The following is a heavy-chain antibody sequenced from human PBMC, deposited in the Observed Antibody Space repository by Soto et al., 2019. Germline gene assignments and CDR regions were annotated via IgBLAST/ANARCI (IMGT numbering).Heavy chain of an antibody. Sequence: GGSLRLSCAASGFTFSSYWMHWVRQAPGKGLVWVSRINTDGNSTTYSDSVKGRFTISRDNAKNTLYLQMNSLRAEDTAVYYCASGIAATNARGRYWGQGTLVTVSS. CDR3: ASGIAATNARGRY. CDR2: INTDGNST. CDR1: GFTFSSYW. J-gene: IGHJ4*02. D-gene: IGHD6-25*01. V-gene: IGHV3-74*03.